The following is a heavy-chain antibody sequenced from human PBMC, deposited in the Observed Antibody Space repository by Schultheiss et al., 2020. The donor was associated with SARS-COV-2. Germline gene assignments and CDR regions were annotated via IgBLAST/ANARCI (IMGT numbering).Heavy chain of an antibody. D-gene: IGHD3-9*01. Sequence: ASVKVSCKASGYTFTRYTFHWVRQAPGQRLEWMGWINAGNGNTKYSQKFQGRVTITRDTSASTAYMELSSLRSEDTAVYYCARGTYYDILTGYPTKYYFDCWGQGALVTVSS. CDR3: ARGTYYDILTGYPTKYYFDC. CDR2: INAGNGNT. J-gene: IGHJ4*02. V-gene: IGHV1-3*01. CDR1: GYTFTRYT.